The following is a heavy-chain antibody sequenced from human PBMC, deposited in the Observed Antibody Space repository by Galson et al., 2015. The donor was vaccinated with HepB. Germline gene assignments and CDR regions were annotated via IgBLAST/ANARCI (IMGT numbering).Heavy chain of an antibody. V-gene: IGHV3-30*03. Sequence: SLRLSCAASGFTFSSYGMHWVRQAPGKGLEWVAVISYDGSNKYYADSVKGRFTISRDNSKNTLYLQMNSLRAEDTAVCYCARGTTFDYWGQGTLVTVSS. CDR2: ISYDGSNK. CDR1: GFTFSSYG. CDR3: ARGTTFDY. J-gene: IGHJ4*02. D-gene: IGHD1-1*01.